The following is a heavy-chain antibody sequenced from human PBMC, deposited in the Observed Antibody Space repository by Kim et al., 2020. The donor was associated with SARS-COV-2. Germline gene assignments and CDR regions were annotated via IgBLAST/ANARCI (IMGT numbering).Heavy chain of an antibody. CDR3: ARGGGTFDY. D-gene: IGHD3-16*01. CDR1: GGSINNYY. CDR2: IYYSGST. Sequence: SETLSLTCTVSGGSINNYYWSWIRQPPGKGLEWIASIYYSGSTNYNPSLKSRVTISVDTSKNQFSLKLTSVPAADTAVYYCARGGGTFDYWGQGSLVTVSS. V-gene: IGHV4-59*01. J-gene: IGHJ4*02.